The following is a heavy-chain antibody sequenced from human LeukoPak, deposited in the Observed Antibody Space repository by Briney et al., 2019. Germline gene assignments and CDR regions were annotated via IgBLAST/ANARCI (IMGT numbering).Heavy chain of an antibody. Sequence: GGSLRLSCAASGFTFSSYWMSWVRQAPGKGLEWVANIKKDGSEKYYVDSVKGRFTISRDNAKTSLYLQMNSLRAEDTAVYYCARDLSGVTGYTYGRGIDYWGQGTLATVSS. CDR1: GFTFSSYW. J-gene: IGHJ4*02. V-gene: IGHV3-7*01. CDR3: ARDLSGVTGYTYGRGIDY. D-gene: IGHD5-18*01. CDR2: IKKDGSEK.